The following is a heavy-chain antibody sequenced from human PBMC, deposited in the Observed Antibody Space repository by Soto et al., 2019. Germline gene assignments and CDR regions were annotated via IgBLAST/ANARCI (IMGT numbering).Heavy chain of an antibody. D-gene: IGHD2-2*01. V-gene: IGHV1-8*01. CDR2: MNPNSGNT. CDR1: GYTFTSYD. CDR3: ARVGVVPAAPLYAFDI. J-gene: IGHJ3*02. Sequence: QVQLVQSGAEVKKPGASVKVSCKASGYTFTSYDINWVRQATGQGLEWMGWMNPNSGNTGYAQKFQGRVTMTRNTSISTAHMELSSLRSEDTAVYYCARVGVVPAAPLYAFDIWGQGTMVTVSS.